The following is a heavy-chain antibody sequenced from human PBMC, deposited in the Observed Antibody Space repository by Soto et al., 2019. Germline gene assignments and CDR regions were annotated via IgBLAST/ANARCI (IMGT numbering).Heavy chain of an antibody. CDR1: GFTFSNYY. V-gene: IGHV3-74*01. CDR3: ARLTPIGGRNS. J-gene: IGHJ4*02. Sequence: EVQLVESGGALVQPGGSLRLSCAASGFTFSNYYMHWVRQAPGKGLVWVSNIHSDGSYTSYADSVKGRFTISRDTAEKTLYLQMNSLRPEDTAVYYCARLTPIGGRNSWGRGTLVT. D-gene: IGHD1-26*01. CDR2: IHSDGSYT.